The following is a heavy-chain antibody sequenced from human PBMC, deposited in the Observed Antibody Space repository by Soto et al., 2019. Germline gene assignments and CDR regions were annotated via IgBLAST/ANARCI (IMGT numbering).Heavy chain of an antibody. V-gene: IGHV6-1*01. J-gene: IGHJ5*02. CDR1: GDSVSSNSAA. CDR2: TYYRSKWYN. CDR3: ARGNHNNWLDH. Sequence: PSQTLSLTCAISGDSVSSNSAAWIWIRQSPSRGLEWLGRTYYRSKWYNDYALSVKSRITLNPDTSKNQFSLQLDSVTPEDTAVYYCARGNHNNWLDHWGQGTLVTVSS.